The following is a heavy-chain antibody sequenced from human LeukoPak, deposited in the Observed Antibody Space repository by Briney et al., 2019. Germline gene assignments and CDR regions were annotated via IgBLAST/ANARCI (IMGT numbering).Heavy chain of an antibody. J-gene: IGHJ3*02. D-gene: IGHD6-19*01. Sequence: ASVKVSCKASGYTFTGYYMHWVRQAPGQGLEWMGWINPNSGGTNYAQKLQGRVTMTRDTSISTAYMELSRLTSDDTAVYYCATELAVAGSGAFDIWGQGTLITVSS. CDR1: GYTFTGYY. V-gene: IGHV1-2*02. CDR2: INPNSGGT. CDR3: ATELAVAGSGAFDI.